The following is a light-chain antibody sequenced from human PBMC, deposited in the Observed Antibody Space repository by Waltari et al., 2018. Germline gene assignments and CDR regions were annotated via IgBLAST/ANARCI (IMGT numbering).Light chain of an antibody. CDR2: EDN. Sequence: NFMLTQPHSVSESPGKTVTISCTRSSGNIDSNYVQWDQQRPGSAPTTVIYEDNQRPSGVPDRFSGSIDSSSNSASLTISGLRTEDEADYYCQSYDSSNRWVFGGGTKLTVL. J-gene: IGLJ3*02. CDR1: SGNIDSNY. V-gene: IGLV6-57*03. CDR3: QSYDSSNRWV.